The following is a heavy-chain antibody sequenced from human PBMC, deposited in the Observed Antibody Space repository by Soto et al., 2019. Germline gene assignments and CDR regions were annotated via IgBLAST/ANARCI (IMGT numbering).Heavy chain of an antibody. CDR3: ANGGKQLVAY. Sequence: EVQFLDSGGGLVQPGGSLRLSCAASGFTFSSSTMGWVRQAPGKGLEWVSIMSSSGGSIYYADSVKGRFTISRDNSQYTLFLQMSSLRAEDTAKYYCANGGKQLVAYWGQGTLVTVSS. CDR2: MSSSGGSI. V-gene: IGHV3-23*01. D-gene: IGHD6-6*01. J-gene: IGHJ4*02. CDR1: GFTFSSST.